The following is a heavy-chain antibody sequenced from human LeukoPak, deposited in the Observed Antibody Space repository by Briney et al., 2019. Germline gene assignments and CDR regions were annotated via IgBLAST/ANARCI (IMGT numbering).Heavy chain of an antibody. J-gene: IGHJ4*02. CDR1: GGSISSYY. CDR3: ARAYSSGRYGFFYFDY. V-gene: IGHV4-59*01. D-gene: IGHD6-19*01. Sequence: PSETLSLTCTVSGGSISSYYWSWIRQPPGKGLEWIGYIYYSGSTNYNPSLKSRVTISVDTSKNQFSLKLSSVTAADTAVHYCARAYSSGRYGFFYFDYWGQGTLVTVSS. CDR2: IYYSGST.